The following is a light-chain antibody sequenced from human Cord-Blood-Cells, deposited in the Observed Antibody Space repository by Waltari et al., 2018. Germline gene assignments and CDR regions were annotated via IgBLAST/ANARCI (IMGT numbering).Light chain of an antibody. CDR3: SSDAGSNNLV. CDR2: EVS. J-gene: IGLJ2*01. CDR1: SSDVGGYNY. Sequence: QSALTQPPSASGSPGQSVTISCTGTSSDVGGYNYVSWYQQHPGQAPKLMIYEVSKRHSGVPDRFCGSKSGNTASLTVSGLQAEDEADYYCSSDAGSNNLVFGGGTKLTVL. V-gene: IGLV2-8*01.